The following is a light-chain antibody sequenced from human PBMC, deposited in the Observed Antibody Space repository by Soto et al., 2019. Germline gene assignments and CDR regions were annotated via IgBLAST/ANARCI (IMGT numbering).Light chain of an antibody. Sequence: DIVMTQSPDSLAVSLGERATISCKSSQSVLYRSNNKNYLAWYQQKPGQPPKLLISWASTRESGVPDRFSGSGSGTDFTLTISSLQAEDVAVYYCQHYYSIPPYTFGQGTKLEIK. CDR2: WAS. V-gene: IGKV4-1*01. CDR1: QSVLYRSNNKNY. J-gene: IGKJ2*01. CDR3: QHYYSIPPYT.